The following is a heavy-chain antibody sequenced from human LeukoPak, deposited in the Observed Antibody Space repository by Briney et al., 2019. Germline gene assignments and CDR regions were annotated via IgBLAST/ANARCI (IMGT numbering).Heavy chain of an antibody. CDR3: ARDHRPLAAPYYYYYYMDV. J-gene: IGHJ6*03. D-gene: IGHD6-13*01. V-gene: IGHV4-4*07. Sequence: PSETLSLTCTVSGGSISSYYWSWLRQPAGKGLEWIGRIYTSGSTNYNPSLKSRVTMSVDTSKNQFSLKLSSVTAADTAVYYCARDHRPLAAPYYYYYYMDVWGKGTTVTVSS. CDR1: GGSISSYY. CDR2: IYTSGST.